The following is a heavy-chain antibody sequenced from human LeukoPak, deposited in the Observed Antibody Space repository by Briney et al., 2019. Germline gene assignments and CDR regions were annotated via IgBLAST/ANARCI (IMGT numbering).Heavy chain of an antibody. CDR2: INGDGITT. J-gene: IGHJ4*02. D-gene: IGHD5-18*01. CDR1: GFTFSSYW. V-gene: IGHV3-74*03. CDR3: ARASDTSTPDY. Sequence: GGSLRLSCAASGFTFSSYWMHWVRQAPGKGLVWVSRINGDGITTTYADSVKGRFTISRDNSKSTLYLQMNSLRTEDTALFYCARASDTSTPDYWGQGTLVTVSS.